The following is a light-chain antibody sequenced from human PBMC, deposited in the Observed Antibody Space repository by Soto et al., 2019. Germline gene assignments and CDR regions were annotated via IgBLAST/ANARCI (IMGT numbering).Light chain of an antibody. J-gene: IGLJ3*02. Sequence: QSALTQPPSASGSPGQSVTISCTGTSSDVGAYNYVSCYQQHAGKAPKLVIYEVTKRPSGVPDRFSGSKSANTASLTVSGLQADDEADYYCSSFASSNTWVFGGGTKLTVL. CDR1: SSDVGAYNY. CDR3: SSFASSNTWV. V-gene: IGLV2-8*01. CDR2: EVT.